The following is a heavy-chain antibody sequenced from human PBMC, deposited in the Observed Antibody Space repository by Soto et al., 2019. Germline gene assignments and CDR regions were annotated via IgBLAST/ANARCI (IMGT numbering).Heavy chain of an antibody. CDR2: IIPILGIA. CDR1: GGTFSSYT. V-gene: IGHV1-69*08. J-gene: IGHJ4*02. Sequence: QVQLVQSGAEVKKPGSSVKVSCKASGGTFSSYTISWVRQAPGQGLEWMGRIIPILGIANYAQKFQGRVTITADKSTSTDYMELSSLRSEDTAVYYCARDRYYGSGSYYYNYWGQGTLVTVSS. D-gene: IGHD3-10*01. CDR3: ARDRYYGSGSYYYNY.